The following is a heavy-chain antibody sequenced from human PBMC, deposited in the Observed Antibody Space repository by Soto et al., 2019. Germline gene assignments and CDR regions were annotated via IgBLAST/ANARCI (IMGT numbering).Heavy chain of an antibody. J-gene: IGHJ3*02. Sequence: ASVKVSCKASGGTFSSYAISWVRQAPGQGLEWMGGIIPIFGTANYAQKFQGRVTITADESTSTAYMELSSLRSEDTAVYYCARAGRLGKVYCSGGSCYEAYAFDIWGQGTMVTVSS. V-gene: IGHV1-69*13. D-gene: IGHD2-15*01. CDR1: GGTFSSYA. CDR2: IIPIFGTA. CDR3: ARAGRLGKVYCSGGSCYEAYAFDI.